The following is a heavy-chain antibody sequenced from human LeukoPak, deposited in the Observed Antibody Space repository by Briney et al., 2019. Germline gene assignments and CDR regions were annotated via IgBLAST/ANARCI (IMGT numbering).Heavy chain of an antibody. CDR1: GFTFSGSA. Sequence: PGGSLKLSCAASGFTFSGSAMHWVRQASGKGLEWVGRIRSKANSYATAYAASVKGRITISRDDSKNTAYLQMNSLKTEDTAVYYCTRREGYCSSTSCPAFDYWGQGTLVTVSS. V-gene: IGHV3-73*01. CDR2: IRSKANSYAT. J-gene: IGHJ4*02. D-gene: IGHD2-2*01. CDR3: TRREGYCSSTSCPAFDY.